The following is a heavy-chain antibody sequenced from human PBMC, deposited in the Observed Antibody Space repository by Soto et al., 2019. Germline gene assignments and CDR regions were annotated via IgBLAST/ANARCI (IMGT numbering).Heavy chain of an antibody. CDR3: ARGGYSSGWYTPRAFDI. CDR2: SNHSGST. Sequence: SATLSRTCAVYCGSFSGYYWSWIRQPPGRGLEGIGESNHSGSTNYNPSLKSRVTISVDTSKHQFSLQLSSVTAADTAVYYCARGGYSSGWYTPRAFDIWGQGTMVTV. J-gene: IGHJ3*02. D-gene: IGHD6-19*01. V-gene: IGHV4-34*01. CDR1: CGSFSGYY.